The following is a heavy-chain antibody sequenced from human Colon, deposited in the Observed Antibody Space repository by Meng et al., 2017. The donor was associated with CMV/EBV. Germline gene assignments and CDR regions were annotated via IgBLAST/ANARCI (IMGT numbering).Heavy chain of an antibody. J-gene: IGHJ4*02. CDR3: AKEKEFDGSGYHPYYFDY. Sequence: AVNVSCMTSVYTLTTYGLSWVRQAPGHGLEWMGWISAYNGNTNYAQNLQGRVTMTIDTSTSTAYMELRSLRSDDTAIYYCAKEKEFDGSGYHPYYFDYWGQGTLVTVSS. V-gene: IGHV1-18*01. CDR2: ISAYNGNT. CDR1: VYTLTTYG. D-gene: IGHD3-22*01.